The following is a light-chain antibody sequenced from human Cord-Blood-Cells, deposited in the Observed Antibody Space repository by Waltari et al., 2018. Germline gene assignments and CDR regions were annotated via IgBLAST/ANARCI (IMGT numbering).Light chain of an antibody. J-gene: IGKJ2*01. CDR3: QQSYSTPQYT. V-gene: IGKV1-39*01. Sequence: DIQMTQSPSSLSASLADRVTITCRASQSNSSYLNWYQQKPGKAPKLLIYAASSLQSGVPSRFSGSGSGTDFTLTISSLQPEDFATYYCQQSYSTPQYTFGQGTKLEIK. CDR1: QSNSSY. CDR2: AAS.